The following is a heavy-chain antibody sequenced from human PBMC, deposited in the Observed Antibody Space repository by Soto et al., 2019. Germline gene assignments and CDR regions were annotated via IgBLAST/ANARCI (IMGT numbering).Heavy chain of an antibody. CDR2: ISYDGSNK. J-gene: IGHJ4*02. D-gene: IGHD2-15*01. CDR1: GFTFSSYG. Sequence: GGSLRLSCAASGFTFSSYGMHWVRQAPGKGLEWVAVISYDGSNKYYADSVKGRFTISRDNSKNTLYLQMNSLRAEDTAVYYCAKGDSPSSSGGSCSPIDYWGQGTLVTVSS. V-gene: IGHV3-30*18. CDR3: AKGDSPSSSGGSCSPIDY.